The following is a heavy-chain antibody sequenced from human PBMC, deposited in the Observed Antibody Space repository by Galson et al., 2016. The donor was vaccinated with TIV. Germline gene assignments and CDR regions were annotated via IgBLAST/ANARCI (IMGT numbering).Heavy chain of an antibody. V-gene: IGHV1-18*01. CDR2: ISGHTGNT. D-gene: IGHD3-22*01. Sequence: SVKVSCKASGYTFTNYGINWVRRTPGQGLEWMGWISGHTGNTDYARKFQGRLLMTTDTSTGTAFMELRSLTSDDTAVYYCARDRGSMTMILVVDYYYGMDVWGQGTTVTVSS. CDR3: ARDRGSMTMILVVDYYYGMDV. CDR1: GYTFTNYG. J-gene: IGHJ6*02.